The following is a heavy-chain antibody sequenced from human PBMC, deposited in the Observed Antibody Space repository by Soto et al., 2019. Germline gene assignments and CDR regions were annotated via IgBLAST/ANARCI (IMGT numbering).Heavy chain of an antibody. CDR2: IIPILGIA. CDR3: ARDLGGWPYY. J-gene: IGHJ4*02. D-gene: IGHD2-15*01. V-gene: IGHV1-69*04. Sequence: SVKVSCKASAGTFSIYTISWVLQAPGQGLEWMGRIIPILGIANYAQKFQGRVTITAYKSTSTAYMELSSLRSEDTAVYYCARDLGGWPYYWGQGTLVTVSS. CDR1: AGTFSIYT.